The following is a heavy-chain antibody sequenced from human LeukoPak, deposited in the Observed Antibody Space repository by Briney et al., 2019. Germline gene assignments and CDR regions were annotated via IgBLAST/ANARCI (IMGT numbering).Heavy chain of an antibody. D-gene: IGHD3/OR15-3a*01. Sequence: GESLKICCKGSGYSFSDFWIAWVRQMPGKGLEWMGIIYPGDSDTRYSPSFQGQVTISADKSISTAYLQWSSLKASDTAMYYCARSWTIAQNLDCWGQGTLVTVSS. J-gene: IGHJ4*02. CDR2: IYPGDSDT. CDR1: GYSFSDFW. CDR3: ARSWTIAQNLDC. V-gene: IGHV5-51*01.